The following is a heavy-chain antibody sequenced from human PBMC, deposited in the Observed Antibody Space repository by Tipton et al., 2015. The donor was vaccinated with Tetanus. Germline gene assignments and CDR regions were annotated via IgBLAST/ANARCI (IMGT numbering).Heavy chain of an antibody. Sequence: SLRLSCAASGFKFRDYYMTWIRQAPGKGLEWVAYISPASQTIYYADSVEGRFTISRDNAKNSLYLHMTSLRVEDTAVYYCRVEMATDDTLEIWGQWTMVTVSS. CDR2: ISPASQTI. V-gene: IGHV3-11*01. D-gene: IGHD5-24*01. CDR3: RVEMATDDTLEI. CDR1: GFKFRDYY. J-gene: IGHJ3*02.